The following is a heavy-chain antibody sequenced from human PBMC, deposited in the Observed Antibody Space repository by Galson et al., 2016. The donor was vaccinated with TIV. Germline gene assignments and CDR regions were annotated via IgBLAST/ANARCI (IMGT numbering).Heavy chain of an antibody. Sequence: SLRLSCAASGFTFSGYSMNWVRQAPGKGLEWVSFISSTLSDTFYADSVKGRFSISRDNTKNSVYLQMNNLSAEDMAVYNCVSSRGTDFWRNFDFWGQGTLVTVSS. J-gene: IGHJ4*02. CDR2: ISSTLSDT. D-gene: IGHD3-3*01. CDR3: VSSRGTDFWRNFDF. V-gene: IGHV3-21*01. CDR1: GFTFSGYS.